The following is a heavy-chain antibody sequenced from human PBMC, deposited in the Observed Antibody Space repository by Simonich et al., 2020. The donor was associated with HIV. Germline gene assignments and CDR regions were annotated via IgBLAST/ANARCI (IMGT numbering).Heavy chain of an antibody. CDR3: ARILIVDAFDI. D-gene: IGHD2-8*01. J-gene: IGHJ3*02. CDR1: GYTFTGYY. CDR2: INPNSGGK. Sequence: QVQLVQSGAEVKKPGASVKVSCKASGYTFTGYYMHWVRQAPGQGLEGRGRINPNSGGKNNAQKFQGRVTMTRDTSISTAYMELSRLRSDDTAVYYCARILIVDAFDIWGQGTMVTVSS. V-gene: IGHV1-2*06.